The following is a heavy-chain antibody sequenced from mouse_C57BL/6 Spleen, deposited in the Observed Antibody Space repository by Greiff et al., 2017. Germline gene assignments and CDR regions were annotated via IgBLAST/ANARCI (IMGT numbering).Heavy chain of an antibody. V-gene: IGHV1-15*01. CDR3: TRRGSNYFDY. CDR1: GYTFTDYE. CDR2: IDPETGGT. Sequence: VQLVESGAELVRPGASVTLSCKASGYTFTDYEMHWVKQTPVHGLEWIGAIDPETGGTAYNQKFKGKAILTADKSSSTAYMELRSLTSEDSAVYYCTRRGSNYFDYWGQGTTLTVSS. D-gene: IGHD5-1*01. J-gene: IGHJ2*01.